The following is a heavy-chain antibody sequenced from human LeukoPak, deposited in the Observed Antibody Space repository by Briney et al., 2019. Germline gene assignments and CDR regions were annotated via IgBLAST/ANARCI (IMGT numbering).Heavy chain of an antibody. V-gene: IGHV3-15*01. CDR1: GFTVSSLA. CDR3: TTAGGEWENFDY. CDR2: IKSKTDGGTT. D-gene: IGHD1-26*01. Sequence: GGSLRLSCAASGFTVSSLAMHWVRQAPGKGLEWVGRIKSKTDGGTTDYAAPVKGRFTISRDDSKNTLYLQMNSLKTEDTAVYYCTTAGGEWENFDYWGQGTLVTVSS. J-gene: IGHJ4*02.